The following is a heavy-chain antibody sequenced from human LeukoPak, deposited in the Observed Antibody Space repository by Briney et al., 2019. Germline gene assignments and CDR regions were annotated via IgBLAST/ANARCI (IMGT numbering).Heavy chain of an antibody. V-gene: IGHV4-59*01. CDR1: GGSISSYY. D-gene: IGHD6-19*01. CDR3: ARERGAGPFDY. CDR2: IYYSGST. J-gene: IGHJ4*02. Sequence: PSETLSLTCTVSGGSISSYYWSWIRQPPGKGLEWIGYIYYSGSTNYNPSLKSRVTISVDTSKNQFSLKLSSVTAADTAVYYCARERGAGPFDYWGQGTLVTVPS.